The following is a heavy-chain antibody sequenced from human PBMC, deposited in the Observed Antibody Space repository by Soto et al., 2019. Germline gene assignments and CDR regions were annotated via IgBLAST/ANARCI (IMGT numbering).Heavy chain of an antibody. D-gene: IGHD6-6*01. CDR2: IIPILGIA. J-gene: IGHJ6*03. V-gene: IGHV1-69*02. CDR3: ARGGSSRPSGYYYYMDV. Sequence: SVKVSCQASGGTFSSYTISWVRQAPGQGLEWMGRIIPILGIANYAQKFQGRVTITADKSTSTAYMELSSLRSEDTAVYYCARGGSSRPSGYYYYMDVWGKGTTVTVSS. CDR1: GGTFSSYT.